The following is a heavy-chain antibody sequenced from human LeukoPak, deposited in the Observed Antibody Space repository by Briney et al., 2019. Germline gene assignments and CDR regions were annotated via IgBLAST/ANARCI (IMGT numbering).Heavy chain of an antibody. D-gene: IGHD3-22*01. J-gene: IGHJ4*02. CDR3: ARNYDSSGYYFSAFDY. CDR1: GGSISSGDYY. CDR2: IYYSGST. V-gene: IGHV4-30-4*01. Sequence: SETLSLTCTVSGGSISSGDYYWSWIRQPPGKGLEWIGYIYYSGSTYYNPSLKSRVTISVDTSKNQFSLKLSSVTAADTAVYYCARNYDSSGYYFSAFDYWGQGTLVTVSS.